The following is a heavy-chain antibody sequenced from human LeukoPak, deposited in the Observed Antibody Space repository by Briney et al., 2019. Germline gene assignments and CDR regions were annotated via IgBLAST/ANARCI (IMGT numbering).Heavy chain of an antibody. CDR2: ISTSGGRA. CDR3: AKDRDGGTTTTAKGFDY. CDR1: GFTFSSYG. J-gene: IGHJ4*02. V-gene: IGHV3-23*01. Sequence: PGGSLRLSCVASGFTFSSYGMSWVRQAPGKGLEWVSGISTSGGRAYHANSVKGRFTISRDNSKNTLYLQMDSLRAEDTAIYYCAKDRDGGTTTTAKGFDYWAQGTLVTVSS. D-gene: IGHD1-26*01.